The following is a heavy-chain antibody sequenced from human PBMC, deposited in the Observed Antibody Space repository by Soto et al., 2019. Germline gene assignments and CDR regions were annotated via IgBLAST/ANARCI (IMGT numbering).Heavy chain of an antibody. V-gene: IGHV3-23*01. J-gene: IGHJ4*02. CDR2: ISGSGEIT. D-gene: IGHD3-22*01. CDR3: GTARYILVDQPLYFES. Sequence: GGSLRLSCAASGFPFRSYAMGWVRQAPGKGLEWISVISGSGEITLYTDSVKGRFTISRDFSNNTLSLQMNSLRADDTAIYYCGTARYILVDQPLYFESWGPGTLVTVYS. CDR1: GFPFRSYA.